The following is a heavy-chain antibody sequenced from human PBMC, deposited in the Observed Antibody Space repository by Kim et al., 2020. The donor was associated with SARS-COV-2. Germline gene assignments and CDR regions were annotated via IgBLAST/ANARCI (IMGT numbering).Heavy chain of an antibody. V-gene: IGHV1-46*01. CDR1: GYTFTSYY. J-gene: IGHJ6*02. Sequence: ASVKVSCKASGYTFTSYYMHWVRQAPGQGLEWMGIINPSGGSTSYAQKFQGRVTKTRDTSTSTVYMELSSLRSEDTAEYYCARSSGYPYYYYYGMDVWGQGTTVTVSS. CDR3: ARSSGYPYYYYYGMDV. CDR2: INPSGGST. D-gene: IGHD5-12*01.